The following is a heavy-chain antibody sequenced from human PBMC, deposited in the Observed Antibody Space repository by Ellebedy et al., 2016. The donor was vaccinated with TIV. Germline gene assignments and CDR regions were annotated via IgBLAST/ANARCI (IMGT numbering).Heavy chain of an antibody. D-gene: IGHD3-3*01. CDR2: ISGDGGRT. J-gene: IGHJ6*03. CDR3: AKAHDFWTTYYTDV. V-gene: IGHV3-23*01. CDR1: GFTFSSYA. Sequence: GGSLRLXCAASGFTFSSYAMNWVRQTPGRGLDWVSFISGDGGRTYYAASVKGRFTISRDNSKNTLFLQMDSLRAEDTAVYFCAKAHDFWTTYYTDVWGKGTTVTVSS.